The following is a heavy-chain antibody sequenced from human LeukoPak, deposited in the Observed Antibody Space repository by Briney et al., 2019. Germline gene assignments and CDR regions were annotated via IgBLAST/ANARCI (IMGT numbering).Heavy chain of an antibody. CDR3: AKGGSAYCGGDCRDWFDP. Sequence: GGSLRLSCAASGFTFSSYGMHWVRQAPGKGLEWVAVIWYGGSNKYYADSVKGRFTISRDNSKNTLYLQMNSLRAEDTAVYYCAKGGSAYCGGDCRDWFDPWGQGTLVTVSS. CDR1: GFTFSSYG. CDR2: IWYGGSNK. J-gene: IGHJ5*02. V-gene: IGHV3-30*02. D-gene: IGHD2-21*01.